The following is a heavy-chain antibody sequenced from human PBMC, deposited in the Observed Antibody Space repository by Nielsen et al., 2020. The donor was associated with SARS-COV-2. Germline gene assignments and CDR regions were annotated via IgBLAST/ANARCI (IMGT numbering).Heavy chain of an antibody. J-gene: IGHJ4*02. CDR2: MYYSGHA. CDR1: GGSISTGEYY. D-gene: IGHD6-19*01. Sequence: SETLSLTCTVSGGSISTGEYYWSWIRQPPGKGLEWIGSMYYSGHAYYNPSLKSRVTISVDTSKNQFSLKMSSVTAADTAVYYCARLEEQWLDYWGQGTLVTVSS. CDR3: ARLEEQWLDY. V-gene: IGHV4-39*01.